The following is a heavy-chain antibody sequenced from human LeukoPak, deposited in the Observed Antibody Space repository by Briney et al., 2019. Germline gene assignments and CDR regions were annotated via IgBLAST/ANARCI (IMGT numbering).Heavy chain of an antibody. CDR3: ARQTGSGLFILP. CDR1: GGSISSYY. CDR2: IYTSGTI. V-gene: IGHV4-4*07. Sequence: PSETLSLTCTVSGGSISSYYWSWIRQPAGTALEWIGRIYTSGTITYNPSLKSRVTISVDTSKNQFSLRLTSVTAADTAVYYCARQTGSGLFILPGGQGTLVTVSS. D-gene: IGHD3/OR15-3a*01. J-gene: IGHJ4*02.